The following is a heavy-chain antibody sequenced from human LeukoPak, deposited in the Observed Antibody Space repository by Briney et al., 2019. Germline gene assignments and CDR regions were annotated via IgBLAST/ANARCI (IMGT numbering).Heavy chain of an antibody. CDR3: ARGACINGSCYGWFDP. V-gene: IGHV4-61*08. Sequence: PSETLSLTCTVSGGSISSGGYYWSWIRQHPGKGLEWIGFIYYSGSTNYNPSLKSRVTISVDTSKNQFSLKLTSVTAADTAVYYCARGACINGSCYGWFDPWGQGTLATVSS. CDR2: IYYSGST. CDR1: GGSISSGGYY. D-gene: IGHD2-15*01. J-gene: IGHJ5*02.